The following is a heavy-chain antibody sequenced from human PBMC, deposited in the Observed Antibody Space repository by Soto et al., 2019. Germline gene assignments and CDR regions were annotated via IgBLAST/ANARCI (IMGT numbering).Heavy chain of an antibody. D-gene: IGHD3-22*01. Sequence: GGSLRLSCVGSGFTFSSNWMHWVRQAPGKGLEWVSYISSSSSTIYYADSVKGRFTISRDNAKNSLYLQMNSLRDEDTAVYYCARTRKDYYDSSGSDYWGQGTLVTVSS. CDR1: GFTFSSNW. CDR3: ARTRKDYYDSSGSDY. J-gene: IGHJ4*02. V-gene: IGHV3-48*02. CDR2: ISSSSSTI.